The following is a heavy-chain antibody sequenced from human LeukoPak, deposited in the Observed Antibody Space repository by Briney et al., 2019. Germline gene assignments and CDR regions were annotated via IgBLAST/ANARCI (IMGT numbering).Heavy chain of an antibody. D-gene: IGHD5-12*01. V-gene: IGHV1-69*01. CDR1: GDTFSTYA. Sequence: SVKVSCKASGDTFSTYAFSWVRQVPGQGLEWMGGIIPILATANYAQKFQGRVTITADESTSTAYMELSSLRSEDTAVYYCARVRERGFSGYDWRHFNYWGQGALVTVSS. CDR2: IIPILATA. CDR3: ARVRERGFSGYDWRHFNY. J-gene: IGHJ4*02.